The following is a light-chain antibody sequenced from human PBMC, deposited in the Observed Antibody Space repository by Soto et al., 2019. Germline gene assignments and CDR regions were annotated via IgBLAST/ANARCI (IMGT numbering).Light chain of an antibody. CDR2: AAS. CDR1: QNIRNY. Sequence: IQMTQSPSTLSASIGDTVTITCRASQNIRNYLNWYQQRPGKTPNLLVYAASNLRSGVPSRFSGSGSGTLFTLTITTLQPEDFATYYCQQIHSTSSYTFGQGTRVDIK. V-gene: IGKV1-39*01. CDR3: QQIHSTSSYT. J-gene: IGKJ2*01.